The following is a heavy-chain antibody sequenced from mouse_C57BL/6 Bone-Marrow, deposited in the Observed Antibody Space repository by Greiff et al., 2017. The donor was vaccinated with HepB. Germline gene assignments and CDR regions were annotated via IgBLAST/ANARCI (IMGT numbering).Heavy chain of an antibody. Sequence: EVKLEESGEGLVKPGGSLKLSCAASGFTFSSYAMSWVRQTPEKRLEWVAYISSGGDYIYYADTVKGRFTISRDNARNTLYLQMSSLKSEDTAMYYCTRDNGSSSWFAYWGQGTLVTVSA. D-gene: IGHD1-1*01. CDR1: GFTFSSYA. CDR2: ISSGGDYI. J-gene: IGHJ3*01. V-gene: IGHV5-9-1*02. CDR3: TRDNGSSSWFAY.